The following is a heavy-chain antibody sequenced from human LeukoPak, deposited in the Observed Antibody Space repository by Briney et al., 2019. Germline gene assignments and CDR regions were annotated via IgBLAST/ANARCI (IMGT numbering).Heavy chain of an antibody. CDR2: INDHGDTT. V-gene: IGHV3-64D*09. D-gene: IGHD6-19*01. CDR3: VKDLSGWYSFDY. CDR1: GFTFSSCA. J-gene: IGHJ4*02. Sequence: GGSLRLSCSASGFTFSSCAMHWVRQAPGMGLEYVSGINDHGDTTHYGDSVRDRVTISRDDSKNTVHLQMSSLRAEDTAVYYCVKDLSGWYSFDYWGQGTLVTVSS.